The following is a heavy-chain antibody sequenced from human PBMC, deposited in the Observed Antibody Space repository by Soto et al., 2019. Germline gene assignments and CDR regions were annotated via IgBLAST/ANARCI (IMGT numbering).Heavy chain of an antibody. Sequence: EVQLVESGGGLVQPGGSLRLPCAASGFTFSVYSMNWIRQAPGKGLQWVSYMTSDMRTIRYADSVKGRFTISRDNAKNLVYLQMTSLRDEDTAVYYCARSVEGHFDYWGQGALVTVSS. CDR2: MTSDMRTI. CDR1: GFTFSVYS. J-gene: IGHJ4*02. CDR3: ARSVEGHFDY. D-gene: IGHD6-19*01. V-gene: IGHV3-48*02.